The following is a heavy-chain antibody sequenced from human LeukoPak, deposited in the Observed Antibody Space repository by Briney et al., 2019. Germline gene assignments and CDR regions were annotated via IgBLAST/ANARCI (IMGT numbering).Heavy chain of an antibody. J-gene: IGHJ4*02. D-gene: IGHD3-22*01. Sequence: GGSLRLSCTASGFTFDDYGMSWVRQAPGKGLEWVSGINWNGGSTGYADSVKGRFTISRDNAKNSLYLQMNSLRAEDTVLYYCARVNDSSGYYSAPFDYWGQGTLVTVSS. CDR3: ARVNDSSGYYSAPFDY. V-gene: IGHV3-20*04. CDR1: GFTFDDYG. CDR2: INWNGGST.